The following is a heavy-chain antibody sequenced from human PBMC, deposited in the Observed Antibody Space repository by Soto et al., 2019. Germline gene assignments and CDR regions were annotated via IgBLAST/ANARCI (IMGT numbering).Heavy chain of an antibody. CDR2: IYSGGST. V-gene: IGHV3-66*01. Sequence: EVQLVESGGGLVQPGGSLRLSCAASGFTVSSNYMSWVRQAPGKGLEWVSVIYSGGSTYYADSVKGRFTISIDNTKNTMYLKMNSLRAEDTAVYYCARDRGSRYYWGQGTLVTVSS. CDR3: ARDRGSRYY. D-gene: IGHD6-13*01. CDR1: GFTVSSNY. J-gene: IGHJ4*02.